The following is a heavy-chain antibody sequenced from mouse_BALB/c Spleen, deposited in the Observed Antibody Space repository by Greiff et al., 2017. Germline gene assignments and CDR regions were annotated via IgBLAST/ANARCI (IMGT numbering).Heavy chain of an antibody. CDR1: GFTFSSYT. J-gene: IGHJ4*01. V-gene: IGHV5-6-4*01. CDR2: ISSGGSYT. Sequence: EVKLVESGGGLVKPGGSLKLSCSASGFTFSSYTMSWVRQTPEKRLEWVATISSGGSYTYYPDSVKGRFTISRDNAKNTLYLQMSSLKSEDTAMYYCTRDNRYAMDYWGQGTSVTVSS. D-gene: IGHD2-14*01. CDR3: TRDNRYAMDY.